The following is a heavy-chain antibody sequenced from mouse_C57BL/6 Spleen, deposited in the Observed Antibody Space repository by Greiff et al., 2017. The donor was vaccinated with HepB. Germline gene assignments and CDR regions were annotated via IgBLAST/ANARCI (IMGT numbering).Heavy chain of an antibody. CDR2: ISSGSSTI. Sequence: EVQVVESGGGLVKPGGSLKLSCAASGFTFSDYGMHWVRQAPEKGLEWVAYISSGSSTIYYADTVKGRFTISRDNAKNTLFLQMTSLRSEDTAMYYGARAHYGSSYNGYFDVWGTGTTVTVSS. CDR3: ARAHYGSSYNGYFDV. D-gene: IGHD1-1*01. V-gene: IGHV5-17*01. J-gene: IGHJ1*03. CDR1: GFTFSDYG.